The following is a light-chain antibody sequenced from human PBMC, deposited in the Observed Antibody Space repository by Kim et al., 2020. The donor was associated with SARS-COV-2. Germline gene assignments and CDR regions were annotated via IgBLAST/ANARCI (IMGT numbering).Light chain of an antibody. V-gene: IGKV3-20*01. J-gene: IGKJ2*01. CDR3: QQYGNSPYT. Sequence: LSPGERATVSCRASQSVTNSYLAWHQQKPGQAPRLLIYAASRRATGIPDRFSGSGSGTDFTLTISRLEPEDFAVYYCQQYGNSPYTFGQGTKLEI. CDR1: QSVTNSY. CDR2: AAS.